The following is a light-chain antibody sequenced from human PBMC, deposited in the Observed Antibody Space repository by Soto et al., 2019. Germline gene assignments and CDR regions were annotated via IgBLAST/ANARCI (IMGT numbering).Light chain of an antibody. J-gene: IGKJ4*01. Sequence: DLQMTQSPSSLSASVGDRVIITCRASQNIDRYLSWYQHKPGAAPKLLIYAASTLQSGVPPRFSGSGSGTDFTLTISGLHAEDFATYYCQQTYITPFTFGGGARLEIK. CDR1: QNIDRY. CDR2: AAS. V-gene: IGKV1-39*01. CDR3: QQTYITPFT.